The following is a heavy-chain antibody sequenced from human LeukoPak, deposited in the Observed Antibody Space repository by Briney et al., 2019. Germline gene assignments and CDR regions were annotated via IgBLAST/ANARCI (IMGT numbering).Heavy chain of an antibody. D-gene: IGHD3-22*01. V-gene: IGHV1-18*01. J-gene: IGHJ4*02. Sequence: GASVKVSCKASGYTFTSYGISWVRQAPGQGLEWMGWVSAYNGNTNYAQKLQGRVTMTTDTSTSTAYMELRSLRSDDTAVYYCTRDGYYDSSGSDDYWGQGTLVTVSS. CDR2: VSAYNGNT. CDR1: GYTFTSYG. CDR3: TRDGYYDSSGSDDY.